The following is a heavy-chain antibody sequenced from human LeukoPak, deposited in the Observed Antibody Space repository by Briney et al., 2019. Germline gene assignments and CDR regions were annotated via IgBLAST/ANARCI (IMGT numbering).Heavy chain of an antibody. CDR1: GGSFSGYY. J-gene: IGHJ6*04. D-gene: IGHD4-17*01. V-gene: IGHV4-34*01. Sequence: SETLSLTCAVYGGSFSGYYWSWIRQPPGKGLEWIGEINHSGSTNYNPSLKSRVTISVDTSKNQFSLELSSVTAADTAVYYCAREGDGVTTVYGMDVWGKGTTVTVSS. CDR2: INHSGST. CDR3: AREGDGVTTVYGMDV.